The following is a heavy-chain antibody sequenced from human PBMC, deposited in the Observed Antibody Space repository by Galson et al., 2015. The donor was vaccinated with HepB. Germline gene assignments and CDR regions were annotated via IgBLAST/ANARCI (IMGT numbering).Heavy chain of an antibody. CDR2: ISSSASFT. CDR1: GFTFSEHY. CDR3: ARGPSSSWSSFDL. J-gene: IGHJ4*02. D-gene: IGHD6-13*01. Sequence: SLRLSCAASGFTFSEHYMSWIRQAPGKGLEWVSFISSSASFTKYADSVRGRFTISRDNAKKSLYLELNSLRAEDTAVYYCARGPSSSWSSFDLWGRGTLVTVSS. V-gene: IGHV3-11*06.